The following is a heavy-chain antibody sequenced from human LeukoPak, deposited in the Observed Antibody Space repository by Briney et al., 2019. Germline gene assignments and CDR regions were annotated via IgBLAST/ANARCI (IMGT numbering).Heavy chain of an antibody. CDR2: INWNGGST. Sequence: PGGSLRLSCAASGFTFDDYGMSWVRQAPGKGLEWVSGINWNGGSTGYADSVKGRFTISRDNAKNSLYLQMNSLRAEDTALYYCARGITGTILVGLTSNYYFDYWGQGTLVTVSS. V-gene: IGHV3-20*04. J-gene: IGHJ4*02. CDR1: GFTFDDYG. D-gene: IGHD1-7*01. CDR3: ARGITGTILVGLTSNYYFDY.